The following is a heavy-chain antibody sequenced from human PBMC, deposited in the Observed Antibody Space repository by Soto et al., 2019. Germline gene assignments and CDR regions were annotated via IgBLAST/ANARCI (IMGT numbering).Heavy chain of an antibody. CDR3: AKDSIPDGFWGYDD. CDR2: VLPTGSPT. D-gene: IGHD2-21*01. Sequence: GPLRLSFVASGFIFSTYTMSWVRQTPGKGLEWVSAVLPTGSPTFYADSVKGRFTISRDNSKNTLYLQMSNLRAEDTAVYYCAKDSIPDGFWGYDDLGQGTQVPVSS. CDR1: GFIFSTYT. V-gene: IGHV3-23*01. J-gene: IGHJ4*02.